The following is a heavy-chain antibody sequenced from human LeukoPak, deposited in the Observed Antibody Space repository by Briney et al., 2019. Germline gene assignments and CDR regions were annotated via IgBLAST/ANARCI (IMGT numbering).Heavy chain of an antibody. CDR2: IGGSGGST. V-gene: IGHV3-23*01. J-gene: IGHJ4*02. CDR1: GLTFSSYA. CDR3: AKERDDYMGAFNY. Sequence: GGSLRLSCAASGLTFSSYAMSWVRQAPGKGLEWGSAIGGSGGSTNYADSVEGRFTISRDNSKNTLYLQMNSVRAEDTALYYCAKERDDYMGAFNYCGQGSLVTVSS. D-gene: IGHD5-24*01.